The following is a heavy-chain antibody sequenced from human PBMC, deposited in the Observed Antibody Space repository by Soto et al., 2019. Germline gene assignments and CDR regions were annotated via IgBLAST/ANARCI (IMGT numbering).Heavy chain of an antibody. CDR1: GFSLSTTGVG. D-gene: IGHD3-10*01. V-gene: IGHV2-5*02. CDR3: ARSRWSGDLY. CDR2: IYWDKDK. J-gene: IGHJ1*01. Sequence: QITLKESGPTLVKPTQTLTLTCSFSGFSLSTTGVGVGWIRQSPGKALEWLAIIYWDKDKRSSPSLKSRVIIPYDTSKNPVVLTVTNMDPVDRGSYYCARSRWSGDLYWGAAALITVSS.